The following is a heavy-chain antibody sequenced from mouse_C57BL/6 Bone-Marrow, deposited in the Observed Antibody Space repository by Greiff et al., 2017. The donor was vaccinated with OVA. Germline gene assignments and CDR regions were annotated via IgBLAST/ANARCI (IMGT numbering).Heavy chain of an antibody. CDR3: TSYGNFDD. D-gene: IGHD2-1*01. CDR1: GFNIKDDY. CDR2: IDPENGDT. V-gene: IGHV14-4*01. J-gene: IGHJ2*01. Sequence: VQLQQSGAELVRPGASVKLSCTASGFNIKDDYMHWVKQRPEQGLEWIGWIDPENGDTEYDSKFQGKATITADTSSNPAYLQLSSLASEDTAVYYCTSYGNFDDWGQGTTLTVSS.